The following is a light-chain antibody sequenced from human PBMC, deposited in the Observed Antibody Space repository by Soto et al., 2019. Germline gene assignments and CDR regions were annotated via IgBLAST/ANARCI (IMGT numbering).Light chain of an antibody. J-gene: IGLJ1*01. CDR2: EVS. CDR3: SSYTIVSTYV. CDR1: SSDVGSYNY. V-gene: IGLV2-14*01. Sequence: QSVLTQPASVSGSPGQSITISCTGTSSDVGSYNYVSWYQQHPGNAPKLLIFEVSRRPSGISNRFSGSKSGNTASLTISGLQAEDEADYYCSSYTIVSTYVFGTGTKLTVL.